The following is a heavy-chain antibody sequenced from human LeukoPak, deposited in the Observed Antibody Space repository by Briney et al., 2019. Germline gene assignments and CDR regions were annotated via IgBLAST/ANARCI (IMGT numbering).Heavy chain of an antibody. D-gene: IGHD2-2*01. CDR1: PASINGYY. J-gene: IGHJ4*02. Sequence: PSETLSLTCTVSPASINGYYWSWIRQPPGKGPEWIGYIYSSGSTKYNPSLKSRVTISVDTSKNQFSLKLSSVTAADTAFYYCARARVGYCNSSSCYAIPFDYWDQGTPVTVSS. V-gene: IGHV4-59*01. CDR3: ARARVGYCNSSSCYAIPFDY. CDR2: IYSSGST.